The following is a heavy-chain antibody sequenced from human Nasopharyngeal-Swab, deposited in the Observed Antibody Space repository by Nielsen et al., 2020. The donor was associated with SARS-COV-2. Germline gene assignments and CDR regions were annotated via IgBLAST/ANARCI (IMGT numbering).Heavy chain of an antibody. J-gene: IGHJ4*02. V-gene: IGHV3-49*02. CDR2: IRSKAYGGTT. CDR3: TRDDYYGSGRPDY. Sequence: WIRQPPGKGLEWVGFIRSKAYGGTTEYAAPVKGRFTISRDDSKSIAYLQMNSLKTEDTAVYYCTRDDYYGSGRPDYWGQGTLVTVSS. D-gene: IGHD3-10*01.